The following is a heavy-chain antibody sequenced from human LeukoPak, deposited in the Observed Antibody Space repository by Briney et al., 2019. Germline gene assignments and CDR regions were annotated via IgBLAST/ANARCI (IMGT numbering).Heavy chain of an antibody. J-gene: IGHJ5*02. Sequence: SETLSLTCTVSGGSISSGGYYWSWIRQHPGKGLEWIGYIYYSGSTYYNPSLKSRVTISVDTSKNQFSLKLSSVTAADTAVYYCARDLSYGDYAIHNWFDPWGQGTLVTVSS. CDR2: IYYSGST. CDR3: ARDLSYGDYAIHNWFDP. D-gene: IGHD4-17*01. CDR1: GGSISSGGYY. V-gene: IGHV4-31*03.